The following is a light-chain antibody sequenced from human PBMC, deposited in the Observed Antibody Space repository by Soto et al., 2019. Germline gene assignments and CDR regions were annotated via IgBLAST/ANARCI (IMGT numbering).Light chain of an antibody. CDR1: QSVSSY. J-gene: IGKJ4*01. CDR3: QQRSDWPYT. V-gene: IGKV3-11*01. CDR2: DAS. Sequence: EIVLTQSPATLSLSPGERATLSCRASQSVSSYLAWYQQKPGQAPRLLIYDASNRATGIPARFSGSGSGTDFTLTISSLEPADFEGYYCQQRSDWPYTFGGGTKVQIK.